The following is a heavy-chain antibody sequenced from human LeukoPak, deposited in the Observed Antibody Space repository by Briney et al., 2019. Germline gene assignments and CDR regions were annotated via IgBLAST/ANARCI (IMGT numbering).Heavy chain of an antibody. V-gene: IGHV1-2*02. CDR2: INPNSGGT. CDR3: ARGRWGPYYYDSSGYYWDY. J-gene: IGHJ4*02. Sequence: ASVKVSCKASGYTFTGYYMHWVRQAPGQGLEWMGWINPNSGGTNYAQKFQGRVTMTRDTSISTAYMELSRLRSDDTAVYYCARGRWGPYYYDSSGYYWDYWGQGTLVTVSS. CDR1: GYTFTGYY. D-gene: IGHD3-22*01.